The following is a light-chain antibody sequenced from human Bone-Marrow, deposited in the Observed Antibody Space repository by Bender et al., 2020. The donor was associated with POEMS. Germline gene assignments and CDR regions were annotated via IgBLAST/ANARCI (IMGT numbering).Light chain of an antibody. Sequence: GTPGQRVTISCSGSSSTFGSYPVHWYQQLPGAAPKLVIFTNSQRPSGVPDRFSGSNSGTSASLAISGLLSDDEADFYCATWDDSLNGWVFGGGTKLTVL. CDR1: SSTFGSYP. CDR2: TNS. J-gene: IGLJ3*02. V-gene: IGLV1-44*01. CDR3: ATWDDSLNGWV.